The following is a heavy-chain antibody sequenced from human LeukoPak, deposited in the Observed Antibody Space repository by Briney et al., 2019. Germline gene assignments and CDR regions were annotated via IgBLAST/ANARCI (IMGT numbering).Heavy chain of an antibody. CDR3: ARDLIAVAARAAGY. Sequence: PGGSLRLSCAASGFTFSSYAMSWVRQAPGKGLEWVSAISGSGGSTYYADSVKGRFTISRDNSKNTLYLQMNSLRAEDTAVYYCARDLIAVAARAAGYWGQGTLVTVSS. J-gene: IGHJ4*02. V-gene: IGHV3-23*01. CDR2: ISGSGGST. CDR1: GFTFSSYA. D-gene: IGHD6-19*01.